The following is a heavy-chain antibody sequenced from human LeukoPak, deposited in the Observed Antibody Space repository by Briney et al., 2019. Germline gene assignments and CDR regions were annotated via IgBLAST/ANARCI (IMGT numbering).Heavy chain of an antibody. CDR2: TIPIFGTA. CDR1: GGTFSSYA. J-gene: IGHJ6*02. CDR3: ARLGGGWFSYYYYGMDV. Sequence: SVKVSCKASGGTFSSYAISWVRQAPGQGLEWMGGTIPIFGTANYAQKFQGRVTITTDESTSTAYMELSSLRSEDTAVYYCARLGGGWFSYYYYGMDVWGQGTTVTVSS. V-gene: IGHV1-69*05. D-gene: IGHD6-19*01.